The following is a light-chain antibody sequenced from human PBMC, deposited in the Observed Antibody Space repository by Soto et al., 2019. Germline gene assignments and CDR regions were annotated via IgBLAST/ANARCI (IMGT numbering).Light chain of an antibody. CDR2: RNN. J-gene: IGLJ7*01. Sequence: QSVLTQPPSASGTPGHRVTISCSGSSSNIGSNYVYWYQQLPGTAPKLLIYRNNHRPSGVPDRFSGSKSGTSASLAISGLRSEDEADYYCAAWDDSLSGPVFGGGTQLTVL. CDR3: AAWDDSLSGPV. CDR1: SSNIGSNY. V-gene: IGLV1-47*01.